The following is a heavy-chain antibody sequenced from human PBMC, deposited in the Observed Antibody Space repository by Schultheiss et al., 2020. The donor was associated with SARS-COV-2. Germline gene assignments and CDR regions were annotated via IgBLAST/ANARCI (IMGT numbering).Heavy chain of an antibody. Sequence: SETLSLTCAVSSGYYWGWIRQPPGKGLEWIGSIYHSGSTYYNPSLKSRVTISVDTSKNQFSLKLSSVTSADTAVYYCARDYGDYRNYYYGMDVWGQGTTVTVSS. CDR3: ARDYGDYRNYYYGMDV. CDR1: SGYY. D-gene: IGHD4-17*01. V-gene: IGHV4-38-2*02. J-gene: IGHJ6*02. CDR2: IYHSGST.